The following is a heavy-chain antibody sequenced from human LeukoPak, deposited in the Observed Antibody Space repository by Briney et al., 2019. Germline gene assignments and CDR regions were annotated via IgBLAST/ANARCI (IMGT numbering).Heavy chain of an antibody. CDR3: AKDRGNRRVYYFDY. Sequence: GGSLRLSCAASGFTFSSYAMHWVRQAPGKGLEWVAVISYDGSNKYYADSVKGRFTISRDNSKNTLYLQMNSLRAEDTAVYYCAKDRGNRRVYYFDYWGQGTLVTVSS. V-gene: IGHV3-30*04. J-gene: IGHJ4*02. D-gene: IGHD1-14*01. CDR1: GFTFSSYA. CDR2: ISYDGSNK.